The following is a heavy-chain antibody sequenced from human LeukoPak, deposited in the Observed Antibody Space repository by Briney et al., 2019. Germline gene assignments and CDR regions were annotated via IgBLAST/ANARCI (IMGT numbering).Heavy chain of an antibody. J-gene: IGHJ4*02. CDR2: AGGDGSST. CDR3: HCLSPSPV. V-gene: IGHV3-74*01. Sequence: PGGSLRLSCVASGFTFSSYWMHWVRQAPGKGLVWVSTAGGDGSSTHYADSVKGRFTISRDNAKNTLYLQMNSLRAEDTAMYYFHCLSPSPVWGQGTLVTVSS. D-gene: IGHD2-15*01. CDR1: GFTFSSYW.